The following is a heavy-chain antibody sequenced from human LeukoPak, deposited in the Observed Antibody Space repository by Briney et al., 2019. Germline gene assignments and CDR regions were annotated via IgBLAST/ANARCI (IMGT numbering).Heavy chain of an antibody. CDR1: GFTVSGNY. Sequence: PGGSLRLSCAASGFTVSGNYMSWVREAPGKGLEWVSFIYSGGSTYYADSVKGRFTISRDNSKNTLYLQMNSLRAEDTAVYYCASADYYDSSGYYYGFDYWGQGTLVTVSS. CDR2: IYSGGST. CDR3: ASADYYDSSGYYYGFDY. J-gene: IGHJ4*02. V-gene: IGHV3-53*01. D-gene: IGHD3-22*01.